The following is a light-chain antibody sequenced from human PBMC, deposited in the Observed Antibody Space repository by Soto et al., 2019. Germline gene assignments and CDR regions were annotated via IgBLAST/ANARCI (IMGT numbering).Light chain of an antibody. CDR1: QRISSW. CDR2: KAS. Sequence: DIQMTQSPSTLSASGEDRVTITCRASQRISSWLAWYQQKPGKAPKLLIYKASSLQSGVPSRFSGSESGTEFTLTISSLQPDDFATYYCQQYHSYPWTFGQGTKVDIK. CDR3: QQYHSYPWT. J-gene: IGKJ1*01. V-gene: IGKV1-5*03.